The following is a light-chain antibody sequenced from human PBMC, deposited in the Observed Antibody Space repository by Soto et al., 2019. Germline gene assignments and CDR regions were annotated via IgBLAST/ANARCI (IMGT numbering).Light chain of an antibody. Sequence: QSALTQPASVSGSPGQSITISCTGTSRDVGGYNYVSWHQQHPGKAPKVMIYEVSKRPSGVPDRFSGSKSGNTASLTVSGLQAEDEADYYCSSYAGSNNFVVFGGGTKVTVL. CDR1: SRDVGGYNY. CDR2: EVS. CDR3: SSYAGSNNFVV. J-gene: IGLJ2*01. V-gene: IGLV2-8*01.